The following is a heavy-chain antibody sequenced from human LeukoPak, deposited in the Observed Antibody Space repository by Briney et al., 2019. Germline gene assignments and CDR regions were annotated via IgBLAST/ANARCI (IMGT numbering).Heavy chain of an antibody. J-gene: IGHJ4*02. CDR2: IRSKANSYAT. Sequence: TGGSLRPSCAASGFTFSGSDMHWVRQASGKGLEWVGRIRSKANSYATAYAASVKGRFTISRDDSKNTAYLQMNSLKTEDTAVYYCTRLGGSNYDILTGYYNWGQGTLVTVSS. V-gene: IGHV3-73*01. CDR3: TRLGGSNYDILTGYYN. CDR1: GFTFSGSD. D-gene: IGHD3-9*01.